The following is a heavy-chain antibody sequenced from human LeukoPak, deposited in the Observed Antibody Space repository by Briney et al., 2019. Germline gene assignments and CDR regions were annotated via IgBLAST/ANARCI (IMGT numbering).Heavy chain of an antibody. CDR1: GFTFSSYW. Sequence: GGSLRLSCAPSGFTFSSYWMHWVRQAPGKGLMWVSRIDTDGSNTNYADSVEGRFTISRDNAKNTLYLQMNSLRAEDTAVYYCARGLLGIDFWGQGTPVTVSS. D-gene: IGHD2-8*02. CDR3: ARGLLGIDF. V-gene: IGHV3-74*01. CDR2: IDTDGSNT. J-gene: IGHJ4*02.